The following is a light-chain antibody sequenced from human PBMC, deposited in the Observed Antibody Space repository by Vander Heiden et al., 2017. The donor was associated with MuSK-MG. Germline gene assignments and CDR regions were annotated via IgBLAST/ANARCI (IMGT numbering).Light chain of an antibody. V-gene: IGKV4-1*01. CDR1: QSVLYSSNNKNY. Sequence: DIVMTQSPDYLAVSLGERATINCKSSQSVLYSSNNKNYLAWYQQKPGQPPKLLIYWASTRESGVPDRFNGSGSGTDFTLTISSLQAEDVAVYFCQQDDSTPYTFGQGTKLEIK. CDR2: WAS. J-gene: IGKJ2*01. CDR3: QQDDSTPYT.